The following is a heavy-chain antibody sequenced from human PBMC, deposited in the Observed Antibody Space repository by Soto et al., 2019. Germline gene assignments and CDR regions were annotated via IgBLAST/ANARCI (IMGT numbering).Heavy chain of an antibody. Sequence: SETLSLTCTVSGGSISSGGYYWSWIRQHPGKGLEWIGYIYYSGSTYYNPSLKSRVTISVDTSKNQLSLKLSSVTAADTAVYYCARVIKNWFDPWGQGTLVTVSS. J-gene: IGHJ5*02. CDR1: GGSISSGGYY. CDR3: ARVIKNWFDP. CDR2: IYYSGST. V-gene: IGHV4-31*03.